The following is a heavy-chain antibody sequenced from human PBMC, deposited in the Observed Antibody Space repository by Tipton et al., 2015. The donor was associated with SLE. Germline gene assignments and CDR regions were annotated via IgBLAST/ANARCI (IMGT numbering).Heavy chain of an antibody. CDR3: ARAVHDSSGTPFDS. CDR2: IYYTGVT. D-gene: IGHD3-22*01. J-gene: IGHJ4*02. Sequence: TLSLTCTVSGTSITSSYWSWLRQPPAKGLAYIGYIYYTGVTNYNPSLNSRITISLDMSNNQFSLTLRSVTAADTAVYYCARAVHDSSGTPFDSWGQGAQVTVSS. CDR1: GTSITSSY. V-gene: IGHV4-59*01.